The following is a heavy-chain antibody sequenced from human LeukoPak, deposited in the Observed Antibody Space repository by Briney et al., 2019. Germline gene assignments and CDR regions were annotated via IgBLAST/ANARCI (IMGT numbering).Heavy chain of an antibody. CDR2: INWNGGST. CDR1: GFTFDDYG. Sequence: GGSLRLSCAASGFTFDDYGMSWVRQAPGKGLEWVSGINWNGGSTGYADSVKGRFTISRDHAKNSLYLQMNSLRAEDTALYYCARGRGYYYDSSGYTPGGYWGQGTLVTVSS. CDR3: ARGRGYYYDSSGYTPGGY. V-gene: IGHV3-20*04. J-gene: IGHJ4*02. D-gene: IGHD3-22*01.